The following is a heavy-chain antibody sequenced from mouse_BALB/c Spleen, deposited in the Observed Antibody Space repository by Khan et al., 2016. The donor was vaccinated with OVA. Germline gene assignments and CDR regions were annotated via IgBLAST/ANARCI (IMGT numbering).Heavy chain of an antibody. D-gene: IGHD2-4*01. CDR1: GFSLTTSGLG. CDR3: ARNLYDYDPWFAY. CDR2: IYWDDPK. V-gene: IGHV8-12*01. J-gene: IGHJ3*01. Sequence: QVTLKESGPGILQPSQTLSLTCSFSGFSLTTSGLGVTWLRQPSGQGLEWLAHIYWDDPKRYNPSLKSRLPIPTDTSRNQVLLKITSVDTADTATYYWARNLYDYDPWFAYWGQGTLVTVSA.